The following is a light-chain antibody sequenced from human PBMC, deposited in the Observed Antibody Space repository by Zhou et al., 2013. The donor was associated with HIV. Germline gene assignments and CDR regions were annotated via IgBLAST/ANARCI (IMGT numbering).Light chain of an antibody. CDR2: GAS. Sequence: EIVLTQSPGTLSLSPGERATLSCRASQSVKSNFLAWYQQKPGQAPRLLIYGASTRATDIPDRFSGSGSGTDFTLTINRLEPEDFAVYYCQQYGGSPRVSFGQGTRLEI. V-gene: IGKV3-20*01. CDR3: QQYGGSPRVS. J-gene: IGKJ5*01. CDR1: QSVKSNF.